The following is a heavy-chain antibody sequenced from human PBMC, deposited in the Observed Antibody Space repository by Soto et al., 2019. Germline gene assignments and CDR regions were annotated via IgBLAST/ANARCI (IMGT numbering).Heavy chain of an antibody. V-gene: IGHV1-2*04. CDR2: INPNSGGT. J-gene: IGHJ4*02. Sequence: ASVKVSCKASGYTFTGYDMHWVLQAPGQGLEWMGWINPNSGGTNYAQKFQGWVTMTRDTSISTAYMELSRLRSDDTAVYYCARDGRIAAAGRGLGYWGQGTLVTVSS. CDR1: GYTFTGYD. D-gene: IGHD6-13*01. CDR3: ARDGRIAAAGRGLGY.